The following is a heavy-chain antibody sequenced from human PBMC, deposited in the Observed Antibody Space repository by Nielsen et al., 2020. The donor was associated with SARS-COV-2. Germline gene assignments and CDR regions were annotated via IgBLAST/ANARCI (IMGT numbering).Heavy chain of an antibody. J-gene: IGHJ4*02. Sequence: ESLKISCSVSGSSVTSYSWSWIRQPPGKGLEWIGYIYYSGSTNYNPSLKSRVTISVDTSKNQFSLKLSSVTAADTAVYYCARGYSSSYFDYWGQGTLVTVSS. CDR2: IYYSGST. CDR1: GSSVTSYS. CDR3: ARGYSSSYFDY. V-gene: IGHV4-59*02. D-gene: IGHD6-6*01.